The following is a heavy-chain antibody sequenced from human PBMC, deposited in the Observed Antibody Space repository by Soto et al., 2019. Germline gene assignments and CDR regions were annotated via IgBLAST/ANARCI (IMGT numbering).Heavy chain of an antibody. D-gene: IGHD3-3*01. J-gene: IGHJ5*02. CDR3: ARKAHYDFWSGYYSCWFDP. V-gene: IGHV4-34*01. CDR2: INHSGST. Sequence: PSETLSLTFAVYGGSFSCYYWSWIRQPPGKWLEWIWEINHSGSTNYNPSLKSRVTISVDTSKNQFSLKLSSVTAADTAVYYCARKAHYDFWSGYYSCWFDPWGQGTLVTASS. CDR1: GGSFSCYY.